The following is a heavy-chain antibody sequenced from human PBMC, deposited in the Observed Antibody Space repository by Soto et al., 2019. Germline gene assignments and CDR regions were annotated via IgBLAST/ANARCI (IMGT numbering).Heavy chain of an antibody. CDR1: GYTFTSYG. CDR3: ARGKYGDYGGDYYYYGMDV. CDR2: ISAYNGNT. V-gene: IGHV1-18*01. D-gene: IGHD4-17*01. J-gene: IGHJ6*02. Sequence: QVQLVQSGAEVKKPGASVKVSCKASGYTFTSYGISWVRQAPGQGLEWMGWISAYNGNTNYAQKLQGRVTMTTDTSTSTAYMELRSLRSYDTSVYYCARGKYGDYGGDYYYYGMDVWGQGTTVTVSS.